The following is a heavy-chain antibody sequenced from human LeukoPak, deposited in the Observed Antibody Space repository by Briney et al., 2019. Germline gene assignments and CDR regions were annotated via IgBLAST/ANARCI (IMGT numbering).Heavy chain of an antibody. CDR3: KAEETLESPFDY. CDR2: IKSKTDGGTT. V-gene: IGHV3-15*01. D-gene: IGHD3-3*01. J-gene: IGHJ4*02. CDR1: GFTFSNAW. Sequence: GGSLRLSCAASGFTFSNAWMSWVRQAPGKGLEWVGRIKSKTDGGTTDYAAPVKGRFTISRDDSKNTLYLQMNSLKTEDTAVYYCKAEETLESPFDYWGQGTLVTVSS.